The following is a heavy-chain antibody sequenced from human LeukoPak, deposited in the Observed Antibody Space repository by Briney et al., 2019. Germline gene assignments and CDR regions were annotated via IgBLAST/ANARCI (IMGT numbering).Heavy chain of an antibody. J-gene: IGHJ6*02. CDR1: GYTFTAYY. D-gene: IGHD3-3*01. V-gene: IGHV1-2*02. CDR3: ARGRDDFWSGYYSYYYYGMDV. CDR2: INPNSGGT. Sequence: ASVKVSCKASGYTFTAYYMHWVRQAPGQGLEWMGWINPNSGGTNYAQKFQGRVTMTRDTSISTAYMELSRLRSDDTAVYYCARGRDDFWSGYYSYYYYGMDVWGQGTTVTVSS.